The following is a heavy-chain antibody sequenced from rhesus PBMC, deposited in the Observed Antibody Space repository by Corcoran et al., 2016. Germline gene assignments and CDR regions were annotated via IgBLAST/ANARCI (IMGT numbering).Heavy chain of an antibody. CDR1: GYSLRSGYG. CDR3: ARREAGTLDY. Sequence: QVQLQESGPGLVKPSETLSLTRPVSGYSLRSGYGRCLIPQPPGQGLELIGCIGGSSGSTNYNPSLKSRVTISKDTSKNQFSLKLSSVTAADTAVYYCARREAGTLDYWGQGVLVTVSS. D-gene: IGHD1-1*01. V-gene: IGHV4-127*01. CDR2: IGGSSGST. J-gene: IGHJ4*01.